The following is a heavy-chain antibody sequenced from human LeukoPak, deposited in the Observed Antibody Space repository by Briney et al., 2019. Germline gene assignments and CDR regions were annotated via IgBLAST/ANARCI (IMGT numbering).Heavy chain of an antibody. V-gene: IGHV3-66*02. CDR2: IYSDGNT. J-gene: IGHJ4*02. Sequence: PGGSLRLSCAASGFTISTKYMNWVRQAPGKGLEWVSVIYSDGNTYYADSVKGRFTISRDNSRNTLYLQMNSLRTVDTAIYYCARSWDARLNFDYWGQGTLVTVSS. D-gene: IGHD1-26*01. CDR3: ARSWDARLNFDY. CDR1: GFTISTKY.